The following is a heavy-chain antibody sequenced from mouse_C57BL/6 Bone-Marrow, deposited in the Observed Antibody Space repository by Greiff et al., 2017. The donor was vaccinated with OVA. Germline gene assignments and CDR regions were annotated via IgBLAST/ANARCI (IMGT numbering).Heavy chain of an antibody. D-gene: IGHD2-3*01. CDR2: IYPGSGST. J-gene: IGHJ2*01. CDR3: ARDDGYFSFDY. Sequence: QVQLQQPGAELVKPGASVKMSCKASGYNFTSYWITWVKQRPGQGLEWIGDIYPGSGSTNYNEKFKSKATLTVDTSSSTAYMQISSLTSEDSAVYYCARDDGYFSFDYWGQGTTLTVSS. CDR1: GYNFTSYW. V-gene: IGHV1-55*01.